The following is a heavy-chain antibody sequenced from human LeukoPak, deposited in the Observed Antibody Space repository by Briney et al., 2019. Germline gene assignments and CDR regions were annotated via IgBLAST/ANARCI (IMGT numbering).Heavy chain of an antibody. CDR3: ATDLLGRDYYDSSGFLAPFDY. J-gene: IGHJ4*02. Sequence: ASVKFSCKVSGYTFTDCYMHWVQQAPGKGLEWMGLVDPEDGETIYAEKFQGRVTITADTSTDTAYMELSSLRSEDTAVYYCATDLLGRDYYDSSGFLAPFDYWGQGTLVTVSS. CDR1: GYTFTDCY. D-gene: IGHD3-22*01. V-gene: IGHV1-69-2*01. CDR2: VDPEDGET.